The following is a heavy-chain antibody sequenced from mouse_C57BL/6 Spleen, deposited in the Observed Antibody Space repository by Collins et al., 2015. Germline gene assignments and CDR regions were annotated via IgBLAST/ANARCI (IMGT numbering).Heavy chain of an antibody. J-gene: IGHJ4*01. CDR3: ASLWSFYAMDY. D-gene: IGHD1-1*02. V-gene: IGHV2-2*01. CDR2: SGINA. Sequence: SGINAEYMGAFISRLSISKDNSKSQVFFKMNSLQADDTAIYYCASLWSFYAMDYWGQGTSVTVSS.